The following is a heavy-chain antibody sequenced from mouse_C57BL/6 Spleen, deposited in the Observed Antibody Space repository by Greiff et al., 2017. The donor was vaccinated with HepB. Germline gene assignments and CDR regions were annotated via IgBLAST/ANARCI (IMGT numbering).Heavy chain of an antibody. CDR3: ARTYYYGSIHWYFDV. D-gene: IGHD1-1*01. J-gene: IGHJ1*03. V-gene: IGHV1-78*01. CDR1: GYTFTDHT. Sequence: VQLQQSDAELVKPGASVKISCKVSGYTFTDHTIHWMKQRPEQGLEWIGYIYPRDGSTKYNEKFKGKATLTADKSSSTAYMQLNSLTSEDSAVYVCARTYYYGSIHWYFDVWGTGTTVTVSS. CDR2: IYPRDGST.